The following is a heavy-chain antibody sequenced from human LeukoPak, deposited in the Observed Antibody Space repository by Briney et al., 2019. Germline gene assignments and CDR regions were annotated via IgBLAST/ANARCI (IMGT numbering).Heavy chain of an antibody. CDR1: GGSISSSSYY. D-gene: IGHD6-19*01. CDR2: IYYSGST. CDR3: AREGRGGFEAGTWY. V-gene: IGHV4-39*02. Sequence: PSETLSFTCTVSGGSISSSSYYWGWIRQPPGKGLEWIGSIYYSGSTYYNPSLKSRVTISVDTSKNQFSLKLSSVTAADTAVYYCAREGRGGFEAGTWYWGQGTLVTVSS. J-gene: IGHJ4*02.